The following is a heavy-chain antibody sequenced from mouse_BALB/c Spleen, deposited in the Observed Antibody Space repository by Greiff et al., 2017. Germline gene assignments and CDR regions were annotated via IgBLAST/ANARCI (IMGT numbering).Heavy chain of an antibody. CDR3: ARGNPPMDY. J-gene: IGHJ4*01. Sequence: EVKLVESGGGLVQPGGSRKLSCAASGFTFSSFGMHWVRQAPEKGLEWVAYISSGSSTIYYADTVKGRFTISRDNPKNTLFLQMTSLRSEDTAMYYCARGNPPMDYWGQGTSVTVSS. CDR1: GFTFSSFG. CDR2: ISSGSSTI. V-gene: IGHV5-17*02.